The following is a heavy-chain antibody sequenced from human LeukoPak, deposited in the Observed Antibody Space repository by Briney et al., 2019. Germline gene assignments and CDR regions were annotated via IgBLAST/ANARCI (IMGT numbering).Heavy chain of an antibody. D-gene: IGHD1-26*01. J-gene: IGHJ5*02. CDR3: ATEASRSGSYYDP. Sequence: ASVKVSCKASGYIFTDYRLHWVRQAPGQGLEWMGRINPKSGDTNYAQKFQGRVTMTSDTSITTAYMELRRLKSDDTAFYFCATEASRSGSYYDPWGQGTLVTVSS. CDR1: GYIFTDYR. V-gene: IGHV1-2*06. CDR2: INPKSGDT.